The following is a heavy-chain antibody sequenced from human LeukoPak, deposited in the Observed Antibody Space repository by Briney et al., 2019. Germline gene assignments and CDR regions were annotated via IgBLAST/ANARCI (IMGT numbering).Heavy chain of an antibody. CDR3: ARVDYGSGSYRFGP. CDR1: GGSISNYY. CDR2: IYYSGST. Sequence: SETLSLTCTVSGGSISNYYWSWIRQPPGKGLEWIGYIYYSGSTNYNPSLKSRVTISVDTSKNQFSLKLSSVTAADTAVYYCARVDYGSGSYRFGPWGQGTLVTVSS. D-gene: IGHD3-10*01. V-gene: IGHV4-59*01. J-gene: IGHJ5*02.